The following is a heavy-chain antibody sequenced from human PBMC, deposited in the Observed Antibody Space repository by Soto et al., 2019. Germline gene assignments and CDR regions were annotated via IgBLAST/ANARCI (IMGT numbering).Heavy chain of an antibody. J-gene: IGHJ5*02. D-gene: IGHD6-13*01. CDR3: ARHPERIAQIGWFDP. Sequence: GGSLRLSCAASGFTFSSYSINWVRQAPGKGQEWVSFISSSISTIYYADSVKGRFTISRDNAKNPLYLQMNSLRAEDSALYYCARHPERIAQIGWFDPWGQGTLVTVSS. CDR2: ISSSISTI. CDR1: GFTFSSYS. V-gene: IGHV3-48*01.